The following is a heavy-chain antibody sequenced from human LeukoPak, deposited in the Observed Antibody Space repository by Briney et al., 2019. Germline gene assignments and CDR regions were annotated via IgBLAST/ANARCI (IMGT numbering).Heavy chain of an antibody. V-gene: IGHV4-31*03. CDR3: ARDGGNGDMGIRYFDY. CDR2: IYYSGST. D-gene: IGHD4-17*01. J-gene: IGHJ4*02. Sequence: SETLSLTCTVSGGSISSGGYYWSWIRQHPGKGLEWIGYIYYSGSTYYNPSLKSRVTISVDTSKNQFSLKLSSVTAAGTAVYYCARDGGNGDMGIRYFDYWGQGTLVTVS. CDR1: GGSISSGGYY.